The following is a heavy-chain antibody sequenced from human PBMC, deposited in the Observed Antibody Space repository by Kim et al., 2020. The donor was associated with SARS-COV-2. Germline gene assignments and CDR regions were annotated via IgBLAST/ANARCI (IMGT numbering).Heavy chain of an antibody. V-gene: IGHV3-23*01. CDR2: IRGNGGSP. CDR3: AKDQGGCTTTSCSAFYMDV. D-gene: IGHD2-2*01. Sequence: GGSLRLSCVGAGVSFDNYAVTWVRQAPGKGLEWVSTIRGNGGSPYYADSVRGRFTISRDDSKNAVYLQMNRLRVDDTAVYYCAKDQGGCTTTSCSAFYMDVWGKGTTVTVSS. CDR1: GVSFDNYA. J-gene: IGHJ6*03.